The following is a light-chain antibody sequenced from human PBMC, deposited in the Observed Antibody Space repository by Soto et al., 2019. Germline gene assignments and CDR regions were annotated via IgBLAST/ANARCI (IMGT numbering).Light chain of an antibody. CDR2: DVS. J-gene: IGLJ2*01. CDR1: SSDVGSDNY. Sequence: QSALTQPASVSGSPGQSITISCTGTSSDVGSDNYVSWYQQYPGKAPKLMIYDVSNRPSGVSYRFSGSKSGNTASLTISGLQDEDEADYYCSSYTTSSTHVVFGGGTKVTVL. V-gene: IGLV2-14*01. CDR3: SSYTTSSTHVV.